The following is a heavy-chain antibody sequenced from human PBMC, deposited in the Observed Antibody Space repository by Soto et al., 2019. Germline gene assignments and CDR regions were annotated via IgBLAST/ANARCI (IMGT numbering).Heavy chain of an antibody. CDR2: ISAYNGNT. V-gene: IGHV1-18*01. D-gene: IGHD6-13*01. CDR1: GYTFTSYG. CDR3: ARETSIAAADY. Sequence: QVQLVQSGAEVKKPGASVKVSCKASGYTFTSYGISWVRQAPGQGLEWMGWISAYNGNTNYAQKLQGRVTMTTDTPTSTAYTALRTLRSDVTAGYYCARETSIAAADYWGQGTLVTVSS. J-gene: IGHJ4*02.